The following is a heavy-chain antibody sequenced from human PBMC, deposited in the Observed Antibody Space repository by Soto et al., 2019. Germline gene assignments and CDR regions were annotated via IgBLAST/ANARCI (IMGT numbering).Heavy chain of an antibody. CDR2: IIQNGET. CDR3: PRNGQPDGTWTLYY. J-gene: IGHJ4*02. D-gene: IGHD6-13*01. Sequence: EVQLLESGGHLVQPGGSLRLSCAASGFTLSTYTMNWVRQAPGKGLEWVSGIIQNGETYYTGSVKGRLTITSDHSKNLVDLQISNLGACATGAFCGPRNGQPDGTWTLYYGGQG. V-gene: IGHV3-23*01. CDR1: GFTLSTYT.